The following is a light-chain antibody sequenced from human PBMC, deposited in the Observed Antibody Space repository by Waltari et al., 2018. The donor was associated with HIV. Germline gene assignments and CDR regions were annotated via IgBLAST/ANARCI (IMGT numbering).Light chain of an antibody. V-gene: IGKV3-11*01. CDR1: QSVRSS. CDR2: ETS. Sequence: EIVLTQSPATLSFSTGERATLSCRASQSVRSSLAWYQHKPGQAPRLLIYETSNRATGIPGRFKGSGSGTDFTLTISNLEPEDFALYYCHQYSIWPLTFGPGTTLDFK. CDR3: HQYSIWPLT. J-gene: IGKJ3*01.